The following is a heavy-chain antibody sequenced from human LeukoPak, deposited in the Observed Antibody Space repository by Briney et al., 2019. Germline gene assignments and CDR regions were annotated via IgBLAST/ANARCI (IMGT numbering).Heavy chain of an antibody. D-gene: IGHD6-13*01. CDR2: IYYSGST. Sequence: PSETLSLTCTVSGGSISSSSYYWGWIRQPPGKGLEWIGSIYYSGSTYYNPSLKSRVTISVDTSKNQFSLKLSSVTAADTAVYYCARRYRPELIAAAGTSAFDIWGQGTMVTVSS. CDR1: GGSISSSSYY. V-gene: IGHV4-39*01. CDR3: ARRYRPELIAAAGTSAFDI. J-gene: IGHJ3*02.